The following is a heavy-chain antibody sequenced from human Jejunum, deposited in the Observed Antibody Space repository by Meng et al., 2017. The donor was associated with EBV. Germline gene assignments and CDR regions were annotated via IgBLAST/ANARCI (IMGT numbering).Heavy chain of an antibody. V-gene: IGHV3-15*04. CDR1: GFSFTNAW. Sequence: EVQLVEFGGGLGKPGGSLRLSCAASGFSFTNAWMSWVRQAPGKGLEWVGRIESITHGGATDYAAPVKGRFTISRDDSKNTLYLQMNSLNTEDTAVYYCTTDPGVDCDHWGQGTLVTVSS. CDR3: TTDPGVDCDH. CDR2: IESITHGGAT. J-gene: IGHJ4*02.